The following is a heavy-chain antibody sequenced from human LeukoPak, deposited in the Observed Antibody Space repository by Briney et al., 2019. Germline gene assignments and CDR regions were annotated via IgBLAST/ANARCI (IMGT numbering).Heavy chain of an antibody. V-gene: IGHV3-30*03. CDR3: ASWDSGSSDY. J-gene: IGHJ4*02. CDR1: GFTFSSYG. Sequence: GGSLRLSCAASGFTFSSYGMHWVRQAPGKGLEWVAVISYDGSNKYYADSVKGRFTISRDNSKNTLYLQMNSLRAEDTAVYYCASWDSGSSDYWGQGTLVTVSS. CDR2: ISYDGSNK. D-gene: IGHD1-26*01.